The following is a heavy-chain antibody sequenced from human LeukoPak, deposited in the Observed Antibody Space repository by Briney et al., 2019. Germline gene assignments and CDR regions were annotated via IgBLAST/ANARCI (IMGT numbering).Heavy chain of an antibody. CDR2: ISSSSSYI. CDR1: GFTFSTYN. Sequence: PGGSLRLSCAASGFTFSTYNMNWVRQAPGKGLEWVSSISSSSSYIHYADSVKGRFTISRDNAKNSLYLQMNSLRAEDTAVYYCARDRGNFYAADAFDIWGQGPMVTVSS. D-gene: IGHD1-26*01. CDR3: ARDRGNFYAADAFDI. V-gene: IGHV3-21*01. J-gene: IGHJ3*02.